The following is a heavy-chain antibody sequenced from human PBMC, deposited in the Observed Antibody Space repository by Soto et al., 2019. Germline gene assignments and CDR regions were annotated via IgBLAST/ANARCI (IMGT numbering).Heavy chain of an antibody. V-gene: IGHV1-2*04. Sequence: DSVKVSCKASGYTFTGYYMHWVRQAPGQGLEWMGWINPNSGGTNYAQKFQGWVTMTRDTSISTAYMELSRLRSDDTAVYYCASGSLSNATELYGMDVPCQGTTDSVSS. CDR2: INPNSGGT. D-gene: IGHD1-26*01. CDR1: GYTFTGYY. J-gene: IGHJ6*02. CDR3: ASGSLSNATELYGMDV.